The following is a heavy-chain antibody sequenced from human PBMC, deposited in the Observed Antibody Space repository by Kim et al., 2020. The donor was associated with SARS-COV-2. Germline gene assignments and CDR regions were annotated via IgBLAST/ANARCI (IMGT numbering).Heavy chain of an antibody. D-gene: IGHD3-9*01. V-gene: IGHV3-48*03. CDR3: ARDLILTGYFVDY. CDR1: GFTFSSYE. J-gene: IGHJ4*02. CDR2: ISSSGSTI. Sequence: GGSLRLSCAASGFTFSSYEMNWVRQAPGKGLEWVSYISSSGSTIYYADSVKGRFTISRDNAKNSLYLQMNSLRAEDTAVYYCARDLILTGYFVDYWGQGTLVTVSS.